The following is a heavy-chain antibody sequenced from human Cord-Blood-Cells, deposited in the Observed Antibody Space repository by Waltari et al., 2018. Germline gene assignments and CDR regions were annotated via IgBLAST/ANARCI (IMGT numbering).Heavy chain of an antibody. CDR2: INHSGST. J-gene: IGHJ4*02. D-gene: IGHD6-13*01. CDR3: ARRDLSSSWYVDY. V-gene: IGHV4-34*01. Sequence: QVQLQQWGAGLLKPSETLSPTCAVYGGPFSGYYWTWTRQPPGKGLEWIGEINHSGSTNYNPSLKSRVTISVDTSKNQFSLKLSSVTAADTAVYYCARRDLSSSWYVDYWGQGTLVTVSS. CDR1: GGPFSGYY.